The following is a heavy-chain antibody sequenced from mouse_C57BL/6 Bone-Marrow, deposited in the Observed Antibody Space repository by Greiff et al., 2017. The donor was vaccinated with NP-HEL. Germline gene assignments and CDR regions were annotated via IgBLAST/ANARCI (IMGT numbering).Heavy chain of an antibody. V-gene: IGHV5-4*01. Sequence: EVKLMESGGGLVKPGGSLKLSCAASGFTFSSYAMSWVRPTPEKRLEWVATISAGGSYTYYPDNVNGRFTISRANAKNNLYLQMSHLKSEDTAMYYCAGDNYSICRFAYWGQGTLVTVSA. J-gene: IGHJ3*01. CDR3: AGDNYSICRFAY. CDR2: ISAGGSYT. CDR1: GFTFSSYA. D-gene: IGHD2-5*01.